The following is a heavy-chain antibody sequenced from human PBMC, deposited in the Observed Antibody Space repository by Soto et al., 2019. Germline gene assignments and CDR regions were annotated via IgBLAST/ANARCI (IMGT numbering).Heavy chain of an antibody. CDR1: GGSFSGYY. CDR2: INHSGST. CDR3: ARGDIVATMYYFDH. D-gene: IGHD5-12*01. Sequence: SETLSLTCAVYGGSFSGYYWSWIRQPPGKGLEWIGEINHSGSTNYNPSLKSRVTISVDTSKNQFSLNLSSVTAADTAVYYCARGDIVATMYYFDHWGQGTLVT. J-gene: IGHJ4*02. V-gene: IGHV4-34*01.